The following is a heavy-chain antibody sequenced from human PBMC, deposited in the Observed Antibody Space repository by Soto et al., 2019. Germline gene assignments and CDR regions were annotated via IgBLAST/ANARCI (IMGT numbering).Heavy chain of an antibody. V-gene: IGHV3-33*01. CDR2: IWYDGTQK. CDR3: ARAGGTTVTGLWHFDS. CDR1: GFTFNTYS. J-gene: IGHJ4*02. Sequence: QVQLEESGGGVVQPGRSLRLSCEASGFTFNTYSMHWVRQPPGKGLEWLAAIWYDGTQKYYADPVKGRFIISRDNSKKTLYLEMNSLRAEATAVYYCARAGGTTVTGLWHFDSWGQGTLVTVSS. D-gene: IGHD4-17*01.